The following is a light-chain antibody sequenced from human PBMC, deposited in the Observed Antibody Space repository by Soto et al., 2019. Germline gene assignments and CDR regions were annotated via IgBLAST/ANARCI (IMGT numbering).Light chain of an antibody. V-gene: IGLV1-40*01. J-gene: IGLJ1*01. CDR3: QSYDSRLSASV. CDR2: RTS. CDR1: SSDIGAGYD. Sequence: QSALTQPPSVSGVSGQEGTISCTGGSSDIGAGYDVHWYQQIPGTVPKLLIFRTSSRPSGVPDRFSASKSGTSASLAITGLQAKDEADYYCQSYDSRLSASVFGTGTKVTVL.